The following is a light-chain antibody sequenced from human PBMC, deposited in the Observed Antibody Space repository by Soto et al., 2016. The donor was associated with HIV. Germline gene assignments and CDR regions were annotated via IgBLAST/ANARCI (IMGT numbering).Light chain of an antibody. Sequence: DIQMTQSPSSVSASVGDRVTITCRASQAINSRLAWYQQNPGKAPEVLITATYTLQDGVPSRFSGSASGGTGTDFTLTIDSLQPEDFATYYCTTDLTVSHSTFGPGTKVNV. V-gene: IGKV1-12*01. CDR2: ATY. J-gene: IGKJ3*01. CDR3: TTDLTVSHST. CDR1: QAINSR.